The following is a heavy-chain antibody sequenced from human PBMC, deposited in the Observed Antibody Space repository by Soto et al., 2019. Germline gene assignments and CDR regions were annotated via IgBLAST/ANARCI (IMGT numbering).Heavy chain of an antibody. J-gene: IGHJ3*02. CDR3: ARELTLAGQGALDI. V-gene: IGHV3-66*01. CDR1: GLTVSTSY. CDR2: IESGGGT. Sequence: GESLKTSCAASGLTVSTSYMTWVRQAPGRGLEWVSLIESGGGTYYADAVKGRFTISRDYSKNTLYLQMNSLRVEDTAVYYCARELTLAGQGALDIWGQGTMVTVSS.